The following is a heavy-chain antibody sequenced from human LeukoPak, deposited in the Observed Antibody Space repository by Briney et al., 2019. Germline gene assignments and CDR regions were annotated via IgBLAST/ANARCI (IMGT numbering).Heavy chain of an antibody. V-gene: IGHV3-15*01. CDR2: IKRKTDGGTT. Sequence: PGGSLRLSCAASGFTFSNAWMSWVRQAPGKGLEWVGRIKRKTDGGTTDYAAPVRGRFTISRDDSKNTLYLQMNSLKTEDTAVYYCRGTMVRGIIRTDYWGQGTLVTVSS. J-gene: IGHJ4*02. D-gene: IGHD3-10*01. CDR1: GFTFSNAW. CDR3: RGTMVRGIIRTDY.